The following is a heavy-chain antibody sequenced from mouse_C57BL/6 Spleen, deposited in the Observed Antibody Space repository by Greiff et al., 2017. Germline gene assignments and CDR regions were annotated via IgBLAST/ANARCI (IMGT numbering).Heavy chain of an antibody. CDR1: GYTFTSYW. V-gene: IGHV1-53*01. Sequence: VQLQQPGTELVKPGASVKLSCKASGYTFTSYWMHWVKQRPGQGLEWIGNINPSNGGTNYNEKFKSKATLTVDKSSSTAYMQRSSLTSEDSAVYYCARSDRGYYAMDYWGQGTSVTVSA. CDR2: INPSNGGT. J-gene: IGHJ4*01. CDR3: ARSDRGYYAMDY.